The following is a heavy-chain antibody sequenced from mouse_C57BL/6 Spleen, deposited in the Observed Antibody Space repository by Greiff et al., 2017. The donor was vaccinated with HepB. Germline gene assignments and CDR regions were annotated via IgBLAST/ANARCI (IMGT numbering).Heavy chain of an antibody. CDR1: GFSLTSYG. CDR3: AKNRGYYGSSLYAMDY. D-gene: IGHD1-1*01. CDR2: IWRGGST. J-gene: IGHJ4*01. Sequence: VQLVESGPGLVQPSQSLSITCTVSGFSLTSYGVHWVRQSPGKGLEWLGVIWRGGSTDYNAAFMSRLSITKDNSKSQVFFKMNSLQADDTAIYYCAKNRGYYGSSLYAMDYWGQGTSVTVSS. V-gene: IGHV2-5*01.